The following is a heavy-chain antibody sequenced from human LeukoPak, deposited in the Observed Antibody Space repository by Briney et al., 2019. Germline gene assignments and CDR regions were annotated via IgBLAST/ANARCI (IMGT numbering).Heavy chain of an antibody. J-gene: IGHJ4*02. Sequence: PGGSLRLSCAASGFTFSSYWMSWVRQAPGKGLEWVANIKQDGSEKYYADSVEGRFTISRDNAKNSLYLQMNSLRAEDTAVYYCARDKIVGATNFDYWGQGTLVTVSS. CDR2: IKQDGSEK. CDR1: GFTFSSYW. V-gene: IGHV3-7*03. D-gene: IGHD1-26*01. CDR3: ARDKIVGATNFDY.